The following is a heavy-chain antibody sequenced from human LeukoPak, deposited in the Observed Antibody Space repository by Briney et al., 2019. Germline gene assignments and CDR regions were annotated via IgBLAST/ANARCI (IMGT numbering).Heavy chain of an antibody. CDR2: IYSGGNT. CDR1: GFTVSNNY. V-gene: IGHV3-66*01. J-gene: IGHJ4*02. CDR3: ASALAAASHTSFDH. D-gene: IGHD6-13*01. Sequence: PGGSLRLSCAASGFTVSNNYMSWVRQAPGRGPEWVSIIYSGGNTYYADSVKGRFTISRDNSQNTVYLQMNSMRAEDTAVYYRASALAAASHTSFDHWGQGTLVTVSS.